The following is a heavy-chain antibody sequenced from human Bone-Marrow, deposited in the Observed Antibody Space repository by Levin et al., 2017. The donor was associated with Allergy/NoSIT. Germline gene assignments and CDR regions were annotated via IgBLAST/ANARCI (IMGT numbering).Heavy chain of an antibody. Sequence: GGSLRLSCAASGFTFSDYYMSWIRQAPGKGLEWVSYISSSGSTIYYADSVKGRFTISRDNAKNSLYLQMNSLRAEDTAVYYCARDWDDCSSTSCYVVWGMDVWGQGTTVTVSS. CDR3: ARDWDDCSSTSCYVVWGMDV. D-gene: IGHD2-2*01. CDR1: GFTFSDYY. J-gene: IGHJ6*02. CDR2: ISSSGSTI. V-gene: IGHV3-11*01.